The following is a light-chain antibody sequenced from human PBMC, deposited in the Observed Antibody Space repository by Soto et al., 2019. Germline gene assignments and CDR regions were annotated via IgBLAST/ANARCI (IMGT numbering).Light chain of an antibody. J-gene: IGKJ1*01. CDR3: HQYNNWPRT. Sequence: EIMMTQSPTTLSVSPGERATLSCRASQSVSRNLAWYQQKSGQAPRLLIYGASTRATGIPARFSGSGSGTEFTLTISSLQSEDFALYYCHQYNNWPRTFGQGTKVEIK. CDR2: GAS. CDR1: QSVSRN. V-gene: IGKV3-15*01.